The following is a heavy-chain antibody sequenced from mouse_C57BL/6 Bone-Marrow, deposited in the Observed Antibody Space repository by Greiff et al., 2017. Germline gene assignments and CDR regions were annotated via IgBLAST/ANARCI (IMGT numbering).Heavy chain of an antibody. V-gene: IGHV5-2*01. D-gene: IGHD2-2*01. CDR2: INSDGGST. Sequence: EVKLVESGGGLVQPGESLKLSCESNEYEFPSHDMSWVRKTPEKRLELVAAINSDGGSTYYPDTMEIRFIISRDNTKKTLYLQMSSLRSEDTALYYCALMRVTTGFAYWGQGTLVTVSA. J-gene: IGHJ3*01. CDR3: ALMRVTTGFAY. CDR1: EYEFPSHD.